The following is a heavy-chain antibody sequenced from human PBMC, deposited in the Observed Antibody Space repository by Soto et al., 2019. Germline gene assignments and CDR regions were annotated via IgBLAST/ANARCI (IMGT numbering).Heavy chain of an antibody. Sequence: QVQLVQSGAEVKKPGASVKVSCKASGYTLTDYYMHWVRQAPGQGLEWMGWINPNSGDTKYAQKFQDRVTMTRDTSISSAYMELSSPRPDDTAVYYCAKSGQAFDVWGQGTTVTVSS. V-gene: IGHV1-2*02. J-gene: IGHJ6*02. CDR2: INPNSGDT. CDR3: AKSGQAFDV. D-gene: IGHD5-12*01. CDR1: GYTLTDYY.